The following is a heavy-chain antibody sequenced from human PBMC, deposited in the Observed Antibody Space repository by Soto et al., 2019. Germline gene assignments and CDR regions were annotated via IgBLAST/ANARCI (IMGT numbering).Heavy chain of an antibody. CDR2: MNPNSGNT. J-gene: IGHJ4*02. CDR3: ARQSNYDFWSGYSYYFDY. Sequence: ASVKVSCTASVYTFTSYDINWVRQATGQGLEWMGWMNPNSGNTNYAQKLQGRVTMTTDTSTSTAYMELRSLRSDDTAVYYCARQSNYDFWSGYSYYFDYWGQGTLVTVSS. CDR1: VYTFTSYD. D-gene: IGHD3-3*01. V-gene: IGHV1-18*01.